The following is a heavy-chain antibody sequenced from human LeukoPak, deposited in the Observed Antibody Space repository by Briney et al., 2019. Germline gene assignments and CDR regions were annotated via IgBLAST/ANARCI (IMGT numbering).Heavy chain of an antibody. Sequence: GGSLRLSCVASGFTFSNYAMSWVRQAPNKGLDWVSVVSGSSHKIRYADSVKGRFTISRDNSKNTLYLQMNSLRVEDTAIYYCAIDPNWGIHYWGQGVLVTVSS. CDR2: VSGSSHKI. D-gene: IGHD7-27*01. V-gene: IGHV3-23*01. CDR3: AIDPNWGIHY. CDR1: GFTFSNYA. J-gene: IGHJ4*02.